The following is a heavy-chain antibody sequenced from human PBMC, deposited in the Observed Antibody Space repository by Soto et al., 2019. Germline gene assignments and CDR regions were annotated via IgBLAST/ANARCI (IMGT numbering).Heavy chain of an antibody. CDR3: ARDLTTPLNYIMDV. CDR2: INPNSGGT. CDR1: GYSFNGYY. V-gene: IGHV1-2*02. J-gene: IGHJ6*02. Sequence: ASVKGYWKTSGYSFNGYYIHWVRQAPGQGLEWMGWINPNSGGTIYAQKFRGGVTMTSDTSISTAYMELSRLRSDDTAVYYCARDLTTPLNYIMDVWGQGTTVTVSS. D-gene: IGHD3-22*01.